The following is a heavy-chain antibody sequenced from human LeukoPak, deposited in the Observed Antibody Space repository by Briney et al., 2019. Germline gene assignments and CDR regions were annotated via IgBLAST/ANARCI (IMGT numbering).Heavy chain of an antibody. J-gene: IGHJ4*02. CDR1: GFTFSSRW. D-gene: IGHD4-17*01. Sequence: PGGSLRLSCVASGFTFSSRWMHWVRQAPGKGLVWVSRINSDGSSTSYADSVKGRFTISRDNAKNTLYLQMNSLRAEDTAVYYCARDPDYGDLFDYWGQGTLVTVSS. CDR2: INSDGSST. V-gene: IGHV3-74*01. CDR3: ARDPDYGDLFDY.